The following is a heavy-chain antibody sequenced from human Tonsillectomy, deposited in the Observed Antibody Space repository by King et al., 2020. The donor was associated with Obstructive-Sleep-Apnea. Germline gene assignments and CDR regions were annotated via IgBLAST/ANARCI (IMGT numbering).Heavy chain of an antibody. Sequence: VQLVESGGDLVQPGGSLRLSCAASGFKFASYALTWVRQAPGKGLEWVSTISGSGGRTNYADSVKGRFTISSDTSKNTLNLQMNSLRAEDTATYYCAKDYYYDSNGPTRGIFDNGGQGTLVTVPS. CDR1: GFKFASYA. D-gene: IGHD3-22*01. V-gene: IGHV3-23*04. J-gene: IGHJ4*02. CDR2: ISGSGGRT. CDR3: AKDYYYDSNGPTRGIFDN.